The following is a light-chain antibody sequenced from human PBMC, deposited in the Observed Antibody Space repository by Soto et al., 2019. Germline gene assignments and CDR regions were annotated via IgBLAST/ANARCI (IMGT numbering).Light chain of an antibody. CDR3: QRYNNAPQT. CDR1: QGIGTF. J-gene: IGKJ1*01. Sequence: DIQMTQSPSSLSTSVGDRVTITCRATQGIGTFLAWYQQKPGQVPKLLIYAASTLQSGVPSRFSGSGSETDFTLTISSLQPEDVATYYCQRYNNAPQTFGQGTKVEV. V-gene: IGKV1-27*01. CDR2: AAS.